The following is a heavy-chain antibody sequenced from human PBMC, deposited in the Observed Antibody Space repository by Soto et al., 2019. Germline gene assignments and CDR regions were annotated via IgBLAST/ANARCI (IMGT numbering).Heavy chain of an antibody. J-gene: IGHJ6*02. D-gene: IGHD2-2*01. Sequence: QVQLVESGGGVVQPGRSLRLSCAASGFTFSSYGMHWVRQAPGKGLEWVAVIWYDGSNKYYADSVKGRFTISRDNSKNTLYLQMNSLRAEDTAVYYCARWRATRGGMDVWGQGTTVTVSS. V-gene: IGHV3-33*01. CDR3: ARWRATRGGMDV. CDR1: GFTFSSYG. CDR2: IWYDGSNK.